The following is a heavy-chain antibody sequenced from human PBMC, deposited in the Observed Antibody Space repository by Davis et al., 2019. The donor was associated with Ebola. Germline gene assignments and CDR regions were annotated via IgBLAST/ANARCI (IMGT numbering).Heavy chain of an antibody. CDR2: IMRDGGP. V-gene: IGHV3-74*01. CDR3: ARHNWPYFDY. D-gene: IGHD1-1*01. CDR1: GFTFSTYA. J-gene: IGHJ4*02. Sequence: HTGGSLRLSCAASGFTFSTYAMAWVRQAPGKGLAWVSHIMRDGGPTYADSVKGRFTISRDNARNTLFLQMNNLRPEDTAVYYCARHNWPYFDYWGQGTLVTVSS.